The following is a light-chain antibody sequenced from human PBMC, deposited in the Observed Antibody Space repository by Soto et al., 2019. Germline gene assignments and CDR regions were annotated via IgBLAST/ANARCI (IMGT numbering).Light chain of an antibody. CDR2: AAP. CDR1: HGISSY. V-gene: IGKV1-9*01. CDR3: QQLNSYPIT. J-gene: IGKJ5*01. Sequence: DIQLTQSPSFLSASVGDRVAITCRASHGISSYLAWYQQKPGKAPKLLIYAAPTLQSGVPSRFSGSGSGTEFTLTISSLQPEDFATYDCQQLNSYPITFGQGTRLDIK.